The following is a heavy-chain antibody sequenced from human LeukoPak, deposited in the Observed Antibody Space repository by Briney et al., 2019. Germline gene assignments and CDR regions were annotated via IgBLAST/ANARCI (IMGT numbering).Heavy chain of an antibody. Sequence: GGSLGLSCAASGFTFSSYAMSWVRQAPGKGLEWVSAISGSGGSTYYADSVKGRFTISRDNSKNTLYLQMNSLRAEDTAVYYCAKQNPPYYYDSSGYWRGNYWGQGTLVTVSS. CDR2: ISGSGGST. CDR1: GFTFSSYA. D-gene: IGHD3-22*01. CDR3: AKQNPPYYYDSSGYWRGNY. V-gene: IGHV3-23*01. J-gene: IGHJ4*02.